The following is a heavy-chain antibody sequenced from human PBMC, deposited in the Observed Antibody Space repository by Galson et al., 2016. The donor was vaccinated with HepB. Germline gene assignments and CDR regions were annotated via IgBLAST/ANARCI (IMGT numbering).Heavy chain of an antibody. J-gene: IGHJ2*01. V-gene: IGHV3-53*01. Sequence: SLRLSCAASGLAVSSNYMSWVRQAPGKGLEWLSIIFSGSSTKYADSVKGRFTISRDDSKNTLYLEMNSLRADDTAVYYCAHSGRFDPRGRGTLVTVSS. D-gene: IGHD1-26*01. CDR1: GLAVSSNY. CDR2: IFSGSST. CDR3: AHSGRFDP.